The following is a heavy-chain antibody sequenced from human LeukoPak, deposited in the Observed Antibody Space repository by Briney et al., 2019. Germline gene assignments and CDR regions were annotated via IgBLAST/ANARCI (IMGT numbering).Heavy chain of an antibody. V-gene: IGHV3-23*01. CDR2: ISGSGGST. J-gene: IGHJ4*02. Sequence: PGGSLRLSCAASGFTFSNYAMSWVRQAPGKGLEWVSGISGSGGSTYYADSVKGRLTISRDNSKNTLYLQMDSLRAEDTAVYYCATGSSSSRGHYFDYWGQGTLASVSS. CDR1: GFTFSNYA. D-gene: IGHD6-6*01. CDR3: ATGSSSSRGHYFDY.